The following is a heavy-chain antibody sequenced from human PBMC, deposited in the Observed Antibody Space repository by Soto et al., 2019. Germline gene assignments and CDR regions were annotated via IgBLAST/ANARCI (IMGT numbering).Heavy chain of an antibody. J-gene: IGHJ5*02. Sequence: QVQLVQSGAEVKKPGASVKVSCKASGYTFTTYGISWVRQAPGQGLEWMAWISAYNGNTDYVQKFQGRVTLTTDTPTSTAYMELRSLRSDDTAVYYCARDFMQYSGAGGGWFDPWGQGTLVTVSS. V-gene: IGHV1-18*01. D-gene: IGHD3-10*01. CDR2: ISAYNGNT. CDR3: ARDFMQYSGAGGGWFDP. CDR1: GYTFTTYG.